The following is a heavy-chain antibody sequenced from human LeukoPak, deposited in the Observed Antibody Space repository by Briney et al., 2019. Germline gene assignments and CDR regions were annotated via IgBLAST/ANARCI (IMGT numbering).Heavy chain of an antibody. CDR1: GFTFSSYS. V-gene: IGHV3-21*01. Sequence: TAGGSLRLSCAASGFTFSSYSMNWVRQAPGKGLEWVSSISSSSSYIYYADSVKGRFTISRGNAKNSLYLQMNSLRAEDTAVYYCARGRAVTGFDYWGQGTLVTVSS. CDR3: ARGRAVTGFDY. J-gene: IGHJ4*02. D-gene: IGHD3-10*01. CDR2: ISSSSSYI.